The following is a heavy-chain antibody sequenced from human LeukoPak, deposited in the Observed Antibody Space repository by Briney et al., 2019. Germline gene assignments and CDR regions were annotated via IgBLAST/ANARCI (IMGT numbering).Heavy chain of an antibody. V-gene: IGHV4-39*01. CDR1: GGSISSSNYY. J-gene: IGHJ3*02. D-gene: IGHD6-13*01. CDR2: IYYSGTT. Sequence: SETLSLTCTVSGGSISSSNYYWDWIREPPGKGLEWIGSIYYSGTTYYKPSLKSRVTISVNTSKNQFSLKLNSVTAADTAVYYCVRHGWVAAPVTHAFDIWGQGTTVTVSS. CDR3: VRHGWVAAPVTHAFDI.